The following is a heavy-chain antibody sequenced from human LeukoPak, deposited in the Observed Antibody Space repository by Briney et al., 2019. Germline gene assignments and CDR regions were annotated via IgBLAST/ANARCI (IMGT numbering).Heavy chain of an antibody. Sequence: GRSLRLSCAASGVTFDDYAMHWVRQAPGKGLEWVSGISWNSGSIGYADSVKGRFTISRDNAKNSLYLQMNSLRAEDTALYYCAKDGRELLTKLFDYWGQGTLVTVSS. D-gene: IGHD1-26*01. J-gene: IGHJ4*02. CDR1: GVTFDDYA. CDR3: AKDGRELLTKLFDY. CDR2: ISWNSGSI. V-gene: IGHV3-9*01.